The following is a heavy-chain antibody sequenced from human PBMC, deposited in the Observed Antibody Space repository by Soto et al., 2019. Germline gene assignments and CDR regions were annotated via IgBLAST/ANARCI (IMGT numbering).Heavy chain of an antibody. J-gene: IGHJ4*02. CDR2: INAGNGNT. D-gene: IGHD5-18*01. V-gene: IGHV1-3*01. Sequence: EASVKVSCKASGYTFTSYAMHWVRQAPGQRLEWMGWINAGNGNTKYSQKFQGRVTITRDTSASTAYMELSSLRSEDTAVYYCARRGYSYGYIDYWGQGTLVTVSS. CDR1: GYTFTSYA. CDR3: ARRGYSYGYIDY.